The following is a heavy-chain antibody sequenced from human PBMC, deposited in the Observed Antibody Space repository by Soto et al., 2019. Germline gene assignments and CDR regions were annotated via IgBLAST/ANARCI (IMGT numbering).Heavy chain of an antibody. CDR3: TRDSVLRFLEWTYDYYYGMDV. D-gene: IGHD3-3*01. CDR1: GFTFGDYA. CDR2: IRSKAYGGTT. Sequence: GGSLRLSCTASGFTFGDYAMSWVRQAPGKGLEWVGFIRSKAYGGTTEYAASVKGRFTISRDDSKSIAYLQMNSLKTEDTAVYYCTRDSVLRFLEWTYDYYYGMDVWGQGATVTVSS. V-gene: IGHV3-49*04. J-gene: IGHJ6*02.